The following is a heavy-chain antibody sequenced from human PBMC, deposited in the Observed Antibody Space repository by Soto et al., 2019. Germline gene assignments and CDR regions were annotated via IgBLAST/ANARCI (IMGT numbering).Heavy chain of an antibody. Sequence: EVQLVEFGGGLVQPGGSLRLSCAASGFTVSSNYMSWVRQAPGKGLEWVSVIYSGGSTYYADSVKGRFTISRHNSKNTLYLQMNSLRAEDTAVYYCASTAMGDYYYYGMDVWGQGTTVTVSS. J-gene: IGHJ6*02. CDR2: IYSGGST. CDR1: GFTVSSNY. D-gene: IGHD5-18*01. CDR3: ASTAMGDYYYYGMDV. V-gene: IGHV3-53*04.